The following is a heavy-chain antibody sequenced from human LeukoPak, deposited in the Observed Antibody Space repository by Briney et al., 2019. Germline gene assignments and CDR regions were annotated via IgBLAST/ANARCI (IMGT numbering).Heavy chain of an antibody. CDR3: ASGSDVDIVATTIPCY. CDR1: GYTFTGYY. Sequence: ASVKVSCKASGYTFTGYYMHWVRQAPGQGLEWMGWINPNSGGTNYAQKFQGRVTMTRDTSISTAYMELSRLRSDDTAVYYCASGSDVDIVATTIPCYWGQGTRVTVSS. V-gene: IGHV1-2*02. D-gene: IGHD5-12*01. J-gene: IGHJ4*02. CDR2: INPNSGGT.